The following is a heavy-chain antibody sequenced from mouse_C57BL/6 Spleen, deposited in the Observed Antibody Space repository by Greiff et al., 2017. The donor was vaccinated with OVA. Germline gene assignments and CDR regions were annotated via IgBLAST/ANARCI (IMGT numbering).Heavy chain of an antibody. Sequence: DVMLVESGGGLVKPGGSLKLSCAASGFTFSSYTMSWVRQTPEKRLEWVATISGGGGNTYYPDSVKGRFTISRDNAKNTLYLQMCGRRAEDTAVYYCARQPLAYWGQGTLVTVSA. J-gene: IGHJ3*01. V-gene: IGHV5-9*01. CDR3: ARQPLAY. CDR1: GFTFSSYT. CDR2: ISGGGGNT.